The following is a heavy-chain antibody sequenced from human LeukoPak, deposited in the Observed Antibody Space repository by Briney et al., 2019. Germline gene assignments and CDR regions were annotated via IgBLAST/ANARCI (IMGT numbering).Heavy chain of an antibody. CDR1: GFTFSSYA. D-gene: IGHD1-26*01. V-gene: IGHV3-21*06. Sequence: GGSLRLSCAASGFTFSSYAMNWVRQAPGKRLEWVSSVTSSSSYVFYADSVKGRFTISRDNAKNSLYLQMNSLTAEDTAVYYCARDPYSGNYGNTYYYYMDVWGKGTTVTISS. CDR2: VTSSSSYV. J-gene: IGHJ6*03. CDR3: ARDPYSGNYGNTYYYYMDV.